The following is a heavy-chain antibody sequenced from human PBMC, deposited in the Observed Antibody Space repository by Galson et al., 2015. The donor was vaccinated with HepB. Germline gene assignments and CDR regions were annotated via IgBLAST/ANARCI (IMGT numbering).Heavy chain of an antibody. J-gene: IGHJ4*02. V-gene: IGHV3-9*01. CDR2: ITWNSGNT. Sequence: SLRLSCAGSGFNFEAYAMHWVRQAPGKGLQWVSSITWNSGNTVYADSVKGRFIISRDNAKNLLFLQLSSLRIEDTAFYYCAKDQTAHFDWLLPDSWGQGTLVTVSS. CDR3: AKDQTAHFDWLLPDS. D-gene: IGHD3-9*01. CDR1: GFNFEAYA.